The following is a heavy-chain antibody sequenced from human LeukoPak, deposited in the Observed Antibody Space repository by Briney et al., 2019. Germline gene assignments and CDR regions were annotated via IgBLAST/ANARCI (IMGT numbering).Heavy chain of an antibody. CDR1: GFTFSDHF. J-gene: IGHJ4*02. Sequence: GGSLSLSCAVSGFTFSDHFLDWVRQAPGKGLEWVGRSRNKAKSYTTEYAASVKGRFTISRDDSKNSLYLQMNSLKTEDTAVYYCVRVGSVAGSDYLDYWGQRTLVTLSS. D-gene: IGHD6-19*01. CDR2: SRNKAKSYTT. CDR3: VRVGSVAGSDYLDY. V-gene: IGHV3-72*01.